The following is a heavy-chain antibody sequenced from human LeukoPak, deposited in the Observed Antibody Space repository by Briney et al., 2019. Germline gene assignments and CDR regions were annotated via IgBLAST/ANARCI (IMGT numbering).Heavy chain of an antibody. CDR2: IYSGGST. V-gene: IGHV3-53*01. D-gene: IGHD4-17*01. J-gene: IGHJ4*02. CDR1: GFTVSDNY. Sequence: LGGSLRLSCAVSGFTVSDNYMTWVRQAPGKGLEWVSVIYSGGSTYYADSVKGRFTISRDNAKNTLYLQMNSLRVEDTAVYYCARDEPTVTTGPPVGSWGQGTLVTVSS. CDR3: ARDEPTVTTGPPVGS.